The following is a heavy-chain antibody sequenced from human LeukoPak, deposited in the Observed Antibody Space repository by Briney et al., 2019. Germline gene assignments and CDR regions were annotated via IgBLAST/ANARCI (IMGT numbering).Heavy chain of an antibody. V-gene: IGHV1-18*01. CDR2: ISAYNGNT. CDR1: GYTFTSYG. D-gene: IGHD3-3*01. Sequence: ASVKVSCKASGYTFTSYGISWVRQAPGQGLEWMGWISAYNGNTNYAQKLQGGVTMTTDTSTSTAYMELRSLRSDDTAVYYCARAVPSDFWSGYYMSASLSSRYYFDYWGQGTLVTVSS. J-gene: IGHJ4*02. CDR3: ARAVPSDFWSGYYMSASLSSRYYFDY.